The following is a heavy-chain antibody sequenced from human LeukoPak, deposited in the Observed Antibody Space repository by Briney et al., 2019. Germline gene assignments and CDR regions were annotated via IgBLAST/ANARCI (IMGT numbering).Heavy chain of an antibody. D-gene: IGHD2-8*01. CDR1: GYAFTTYF. J-gene: IGHJ4*02. Sequence: ASVKVSCKASGYAFTTYFIQWVRQAPGQGLEWMGIINPSDGTTSYAQKFQGRVTMTRDTSTSTVYMELSSLRSEDTAVFYCARIHKYCNDGVCSGYWGQGTLVTVSS. CDR3: ARIHKYCNDGVCSGY. V-gene: IGHV1-46*01. CDR2: INPSDGTT.